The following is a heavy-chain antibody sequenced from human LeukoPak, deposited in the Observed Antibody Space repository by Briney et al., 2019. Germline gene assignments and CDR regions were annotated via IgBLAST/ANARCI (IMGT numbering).Heavy chain of an antibody. V-gene: IGHV1-18*04. CDR1: GYTFTSYG. CDR3: ARDPSQWLVRAEYFQH. CDR2: ISAYNGNT. Sequence: ASVNVSCKASGYTFTSYGISWVRQVPGQGLEWMGWISAYNGNTNYAQKLQGRVTMTTDTSTSTAYMELRSLRSDDTAVYYCARDPSQWLVRAEYFQHWGQGTLVTVSS. J-gene: IGHJ1*01. D-gene: IGHD6-19*01.